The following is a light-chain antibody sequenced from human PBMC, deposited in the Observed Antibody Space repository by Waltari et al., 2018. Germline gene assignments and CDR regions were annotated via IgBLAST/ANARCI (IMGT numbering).Light chain of an antibody. V-gene: IGLV2-14*01. J-gene: IGLJ2*01. CDR1: SSDVGGYNY. Sequence: QSALTQPASVSGSPGQSIPISCTGTSSDVGGYNYVSWYQQHPGKAPKLMIYDVSNRPSGVSNRFSGSKSGNTASLTISGLQAEDEADYYCSSYTSSSTLLFGGGTKLTVL. CDR2: DVS. CDR3: SSYTSSSTLL.